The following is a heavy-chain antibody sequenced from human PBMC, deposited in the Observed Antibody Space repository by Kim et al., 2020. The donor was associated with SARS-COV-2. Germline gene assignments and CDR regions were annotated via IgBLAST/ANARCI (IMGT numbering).Heavy chain of an antibody. J-gene: IGHJ5*02. CDR3: GRQVHSRNYAWLDP. Sequence: GESLKISCKASGYKISGHWITWVRQTPGRGLEWVGRIDPDDSFSNYSPYLEGHVTMSVDKSIDTAFLQWSSLKASDTAMYYCGRQVHSRNYAWLDPWGQGTQVTVS. V-gene: IGHV5-10-1*01. CDR2: IDPDDSFS. CDR1: GYKISGHW. D-gene: IGHD3-16*01.